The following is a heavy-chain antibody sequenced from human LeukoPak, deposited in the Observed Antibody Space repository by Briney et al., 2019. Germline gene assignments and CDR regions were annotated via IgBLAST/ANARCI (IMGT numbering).Heavy chain of an antibody. CDR1: GFTFSAYS. D-gene: IGHD2-21*02. Sequence: GGSLRLSCAASGFTFSAYSMNWVRQAPGKGLEWVSSITRSTYIFYADSVKGRFTISRDNARNSLHLQMNSLRAEDTAIYYCARDLIAGDWPYYFDYWGQGTLVTVSS. CDR2: ITRSTYI. V-gene: IGHV3-21*01. CDR3: ARDLIAGDWPYYFDY. J-gene: IGHJ4*02.